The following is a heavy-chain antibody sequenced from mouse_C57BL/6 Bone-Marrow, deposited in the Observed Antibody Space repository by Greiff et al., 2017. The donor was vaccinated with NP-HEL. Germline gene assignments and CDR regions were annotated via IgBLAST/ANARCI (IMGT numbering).Heavy chain of an antibody. D-gene: IGHD2-14*01. V-gene: IGHV5-17*01. Sequence: EVQRVESGGGLVKPGGSLKLSCAASGFTFSDYGMHWVRQAPEKGLEWVAYISSGSSTIYYADTVKGRFTISRDNAKNTLFQQITSLRSEDTAMYYCARGYRGAMDYWGQGTSVTVSS. CDR2: ISSGSSTI. J-gene: IGHJ4*01. CDR1: GFTFSDYG. CDR3: ARGYRGAMDY.